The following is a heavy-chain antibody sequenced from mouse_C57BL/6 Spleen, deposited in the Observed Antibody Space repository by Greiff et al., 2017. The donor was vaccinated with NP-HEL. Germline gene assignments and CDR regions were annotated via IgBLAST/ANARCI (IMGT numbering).Heavy chain of an antibody. D-gene: IGHD2-12*01. J-gene: IGHJ4*01. CDR1: GYTFTSYW. V-gene: IGHV1-52*01. CDR3: AREARYFYYAMDY. Sequence: QVQLKQSGAELVRPGSSVKLSCKASGYTFTSYWMHWVKQRPIQGLEWIGNIDPSDSETHYNQKFKDKATLTVDKSSSTAYMQLSSLTSEDSAVYYCAREARYFYYAMDYWGQGTSVTVSS. CDR2: IDPSDSET.